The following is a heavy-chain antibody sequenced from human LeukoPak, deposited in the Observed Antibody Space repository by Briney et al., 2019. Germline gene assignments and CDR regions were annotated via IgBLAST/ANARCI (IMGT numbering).Heavy chain of an antibody. Sequence: SETLSLTCTVSGGSISSYYWSWIRQPPGKGLEWIGYIYYSGSTNYNPSLKCRVTISVDTSKNQFSLKLSSVTAADTAVYYCARDLRAAAGTGYYYYYMDVWGKGTTVTVSS. D-gene: IGHD6-13*01. J-gene: IGHJ6*03. CDR2: IYYSGST. CDR3: ARDLRAAAGTGYYYYYMDV. V-gene: IGHV4-59*01. CDR1: GGSISSYY.